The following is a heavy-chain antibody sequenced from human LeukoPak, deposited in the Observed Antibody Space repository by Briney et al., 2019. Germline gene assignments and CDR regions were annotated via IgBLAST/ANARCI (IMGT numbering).Heavy chain of an antibody. Sequence: GGSLRLSCAASGFRFSSYKMNWVRQAPGKGLEWVACISSSSSYIYYADAVKGRVTISRDNAKNSLYLQMNGLRAEDTAVYYCARDGGNWNFYYDMDVWGLGTPVTVSS. CDR2: ISSSSSYI. CDR3: ARDGGNWNFYYDMDV. CDR1: GFRFSSYK. J-gene: IGHJ6*02. V-gene: IGHV3-21*01. D-gene: IGHD1-1*01.